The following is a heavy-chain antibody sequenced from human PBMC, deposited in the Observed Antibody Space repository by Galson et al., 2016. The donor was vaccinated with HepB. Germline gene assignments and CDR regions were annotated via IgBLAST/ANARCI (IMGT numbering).Heavy chain of an antibody. CDR3: ARLGFGSYLYFFDY. CDR2: ISYSGSI. Sequence: ETLSLTCTVSGGSIRSSTYYWGWIRQPPGKGLEWIGSISYSGSIYYKPSLKSRVTISLDTSKNQFSLRLSSVSAADTAIYYCARLGFGSYLYFFDYWGQGTLVTVSS. D-gene: IGHD1-26*01. CDR1: GGSIRSSTYY. V-gene: IGHV4-39*01. J-gene: IGHJ4*02.